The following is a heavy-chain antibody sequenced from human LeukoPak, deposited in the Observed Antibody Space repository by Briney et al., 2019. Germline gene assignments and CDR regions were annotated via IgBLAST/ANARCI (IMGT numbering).Heavy chain of an antibody. D-gene: IGHD5-18*01. CDR2: INPSGGST. V-gene: IGHV1-46*01. CDR3: ARDLSGYSYGSAIDY. CDR1: GYTFTSYY. J-gene: IGHJ4*02. Sequence: GASVKVSCKASGYTFTSYYMHWVRQAPGQGLEWMGIINPSGGSTSYAQKFQGRVTMTRDKSTSTVYMELSSLRSEDTAVYYCARDLSGYSYGSAIDYWGQGTLVTVSS.